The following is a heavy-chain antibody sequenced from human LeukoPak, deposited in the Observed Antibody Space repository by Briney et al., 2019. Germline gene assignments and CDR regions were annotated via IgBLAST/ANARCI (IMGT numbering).Heavy chain of an antibody. CDR2: ISYDGSNK. CDR1: GFTLSSYG. V-gene: IGHV3-30*03. Sequence: GRSLRLSCAASGFTLSSYGMHWVRQAAGKGLEWVAVISYDGSNKYYADSVKGRFTISRDNSKNTLYLQMNSLRAEDTAVYYCARGDSSGYFGYWGQGTLVTVSS. CDR3: ARGDSSGYFGY. J-gene: IGHJ4*02. D-gene: IGHD3-22*01.